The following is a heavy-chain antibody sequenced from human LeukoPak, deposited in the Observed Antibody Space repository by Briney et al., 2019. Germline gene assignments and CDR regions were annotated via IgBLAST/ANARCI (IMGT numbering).Heavy chain of an antibody. D-gene: IGHD5-18*01. Sequence: GGSLRLSCAASGFIISSYAMSWVRQAPGKGLEWVSAISGSGGSTYYADSVKGRFTISRDNSKNTLYLQMNSLRAEDTAVYYCAKDRCSYGCDYWGQGTLVTVSS. CDR1: GFIISSYA. CDR2: ISGSGGST. CDR3: AKDRCSYGCDY. J-gene: IGHJ4*02. V-gene: IGHV3-23*01.